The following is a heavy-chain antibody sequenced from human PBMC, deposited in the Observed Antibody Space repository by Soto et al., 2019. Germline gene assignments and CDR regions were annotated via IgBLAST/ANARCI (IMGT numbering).Heavy chain of an antibody. CDR1: GDSTDSYY. J-gene: IGHJ4*02. D-gene: IGHD4-17*01. V-gene: IGHV4-59*08. Sequence: QVQLQESGPGLVQPSETLSLTCSVSGDSTDSYYWSWLRQPPGKGLEWIGYISNNGSTNYNPSLKTRVTLSVDPSKNYFSLKARSVTAADTAVYYCAGQNSYGDFDYWGQGALVSVSS. CDR3: AGQNSYGDFDY. CDR2: ISNNGST.